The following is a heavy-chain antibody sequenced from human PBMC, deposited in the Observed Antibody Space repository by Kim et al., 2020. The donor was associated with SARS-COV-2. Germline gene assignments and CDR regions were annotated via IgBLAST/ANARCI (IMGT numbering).Heavy chain of an antibody. CDR1: GFTFSSYA. Sequence: GGSLRLSCAASGFTFSSYAMSWVRQAPGKGLEWVSAISGSGGSTYYADSVKGRFTISRDNSKNTLYLQMNSLRAEDTAVYYCAKLDDSSSWSREFDYWGQEPWSPSPQ. V-gene: IGHV3-23*01. D-gene: IGHD6-13*01. J-gene: IGHJ4*01. CDR2: ISGSGGST. CDR3: AKLDDSSSWSREFDY.